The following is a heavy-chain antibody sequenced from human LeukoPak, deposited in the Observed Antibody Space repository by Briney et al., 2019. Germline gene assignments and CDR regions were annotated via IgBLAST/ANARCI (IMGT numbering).Heavy chain of an antibody. Sequence: SETLSLTCTVSGGSISSYYWSWIRQPPGKGLEGIGYIYYSGSTNYNPSLKSRVTISVDTSKNQFSLKLSSVTAADTAVYYCARDRIGTVDYWGQGTLVTVSS. CDR2: IYYSGST. J-gene: IGHJ4*02. CDR3: ARDRIGTVDY. D-gene: IGHD1-14*01. CDR1: GGSISSYY. V-gene: IGHV4-59*01.